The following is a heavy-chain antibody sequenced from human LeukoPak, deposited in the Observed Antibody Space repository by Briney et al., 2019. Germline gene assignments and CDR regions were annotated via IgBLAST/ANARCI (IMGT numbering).Heavy chain of an antibody. CDR1: GGSISSYS. V-gene: IGHV4-59*08. CDR3: ATGGDRRKVGY. CDR2: IYYSGST. D-gene: IGHD2-21*02. Sequence: PSETLSLTCTVSGGSISSYSWSWIRQPPGKGLEWIAYIYYSGSTNYNPSLKSRVTISVDTSKNQFSLKLTSVTAADTAVYYCATGGDRRKVGYWGQGTLVTVSS. J-gene: IGHJ4*02.